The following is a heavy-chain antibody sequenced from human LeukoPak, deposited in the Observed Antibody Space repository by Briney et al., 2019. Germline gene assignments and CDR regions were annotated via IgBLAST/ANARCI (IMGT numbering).Heavy chain of an antibody. CDR2: IYPGDSDT. V-gene: IGHV5-51*01. D-gene: IGHD1-26*01. J-gene: IGHJ6*02. CDR1: GYSFATYW. Sequence: GESLKTSCEGSGYSFATYWIGWVRQMPGKGREWMGIIYPGDSDTRYSPSFQGQVTISADKSITTAYLQWSSLKASDTAMYYCARSGGSRRHQYGMDVWGQGTTVTVSS. CDR3: ARSGGSRRHQYGMDV.